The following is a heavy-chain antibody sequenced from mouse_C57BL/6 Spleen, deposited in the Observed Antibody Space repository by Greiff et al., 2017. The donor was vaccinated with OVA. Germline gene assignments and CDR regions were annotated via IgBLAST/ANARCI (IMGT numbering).Heavy chain of an antibody. Sequence: SGPELVKPGASVKISCKASGYAFSSSWMNWVKQRPGKGLEWIGRIYPGDGDTNYNGKFKGKATLTADKSSSTAYMQLSSLTSEDSAVYFCAREEGGLYYFDYWGQGTTLTVSS. D-gene: IGHD3-3*01. J-gene: IGHJ2*01. V-gene: IGHV1-82*01. CDR2: IYPGDGDT. CDR1: GYAFSSSW. CDR3: AREEGGLYYFDY.